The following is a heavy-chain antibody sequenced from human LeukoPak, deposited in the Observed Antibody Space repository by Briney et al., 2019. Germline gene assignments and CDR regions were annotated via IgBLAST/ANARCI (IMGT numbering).Heavy chain of an antibody. J-gene: IGHJ4*02. Sequence: PGGSLRLSCAASGLTFSSYAMSWVRQAPGKGLEWVSAISGTGGSTYYADSVKGRFTISRDNSKNTLYLQMNSLRAEDTAVYYCARADYGNYGFFDYWGQGTLVTVSS. D-gene: IGHD4-11*01. CDR3: ARADYGNYGFFDY. V-gene: IGHV3-23*01. CDR2: ISGTGGST. CDR1: GLTFSSYA.